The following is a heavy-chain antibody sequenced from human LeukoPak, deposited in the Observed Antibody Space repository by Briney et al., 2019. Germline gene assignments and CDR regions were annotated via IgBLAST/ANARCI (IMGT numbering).Heavy chain of an antibody. D-gene: IGHD3-3*01. Sequence: PGGSLRLSCAASGFTFSSYAMSWVRQAPGKGLEWVSGISGSGGSTYYADSVKGRFTISRDNSKNTLYLQMNGLRAEDTAVYYCAKDFWSGYHSGYFDYWGQGTLVTVSS. CDR2: ISGSGGST. CDR1: GFTFSSYA. J-gene: IGHJ4*02. CDR3: AKDFWSGYHSGYFDY. V-gene: IGHV3-23*01.